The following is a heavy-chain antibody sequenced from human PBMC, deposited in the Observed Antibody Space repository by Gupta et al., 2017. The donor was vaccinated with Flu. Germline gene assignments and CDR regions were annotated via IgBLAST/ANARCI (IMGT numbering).Heavy chain of an antibody. V-gene: IGHV3-74*01. CDR1: GFTFSHYW. Sequence: EVQLVESGGGLVQPGGSLRLSCAASGFTFSHYWMHWVRQPPGEGLVWVAQIKTDGSVTRYADSLKGRFTISRDNAKNTLYLQMNSLRVEDTALYYCVRGILGESVGKDSWGQGTLVTVSS. J-gene: IGHJ5*02. D-gene: IGHD1-26*01. CDR2: IKTDGSVT. CDR3: VRGILGESVGKDS.